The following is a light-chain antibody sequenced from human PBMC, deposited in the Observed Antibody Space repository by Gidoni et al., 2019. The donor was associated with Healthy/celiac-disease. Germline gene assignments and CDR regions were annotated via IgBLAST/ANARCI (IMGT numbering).Light chain of an antibody. V-gene: IGLV3-19*01. CDR3: NSRDSSGNHHVV. CDR2: GKN. J-gene: IGLJ2*01. Sequence: SSELTLDPAVSVALVQTVRITCQGDSLRSYYASWYQQKPGQAPVLVIYGKNNRPSGIPDRFSGSSSGNTASLTITGTQAEDEADYYCNSRDSSGNHHVVFGGGTKLTVL. CDR1: SLRSYY.